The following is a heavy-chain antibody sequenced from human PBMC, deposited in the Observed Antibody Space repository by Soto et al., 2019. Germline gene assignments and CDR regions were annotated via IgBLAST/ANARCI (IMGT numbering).Heavy chain of an antibody. CDR2: INPHGGST. V-gene: IGHV1-46*01. Sequence: ASVKVSCKAPRDTFTSYYVNWVRQAPGQGLEWMGVINPHGGSTAYAQKFKGRVTLTRDTSASTVYMEVSSLTSEDTAMYYCARSSGGNFGIIIEGTNSSAPCGPGTLGTVSS. D-gene: IGHD1-26*01. CDR1: RDTFTSYY. CDR3: ARSSGGNFGIIIEGTNSSAP. J-gene: IGHJ5*02.